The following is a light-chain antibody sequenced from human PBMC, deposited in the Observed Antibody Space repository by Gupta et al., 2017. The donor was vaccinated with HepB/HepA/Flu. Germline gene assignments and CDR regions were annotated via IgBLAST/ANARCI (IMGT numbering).Light chain of an antibody. CDR3: SAYAGSNNFV. CDR1: SSDVGGYNY. J-gene: IGLJ1*01. Sequence: QSALTPPPSASGSPGQSVTISCTGTSSDVGGYNYVSWYQLHPGKAPKLMIYDVTNRPSGVPDRFSGSKSGNTASLTVSGLQAEDEADYYCSAYAGSNNFVFGTGTKVTVL. V-gene: IGLV2-8*01. CDR2: DVT.